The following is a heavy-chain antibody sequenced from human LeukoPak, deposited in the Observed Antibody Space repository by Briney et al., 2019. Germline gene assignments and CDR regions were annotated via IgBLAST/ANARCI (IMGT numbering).Heavy chain of an antibody. V-gene: IGHV3-64*01. D-gene: IGHD2-15*01. CDR1: GFTFSSYA. CDR3: ASLCSGGNCVDY. Sequence: GGSLRLSCAASGFTFSSYAMHWVRQAPGKGLEYVSAISSNGGSTYYANSVKGRFTISRDNSKNTLYLQVGSLRAEDMAVHYCASLCSGGNCVDYWGQGTLVTVSS. CDR2: ISSNGGST. J-gene: IGHJ4*02.